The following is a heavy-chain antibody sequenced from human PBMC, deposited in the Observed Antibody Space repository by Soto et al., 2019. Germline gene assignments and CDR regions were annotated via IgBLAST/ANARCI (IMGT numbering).Heavy chain of an antibody. D-gene: IGHD3-10*01. V-gene: IGHV4-30-4*01. J-gene: IGHJ4*02. CDR3: ARVRYYYGSGSYYNFDY. CDR1: GGSISSGDYY. CDR2: IYYSGST. Sequence: PSETLSLTCTVSGGSISSGDYYWSWIRQPPGKGLEWIVYIYYSGSTYYNPSLKSRVTISVDMSKNQFSLKLSSVTAADTAVYYCARVRYYYGSGSYYNFDYWGQGTLVTVSS.